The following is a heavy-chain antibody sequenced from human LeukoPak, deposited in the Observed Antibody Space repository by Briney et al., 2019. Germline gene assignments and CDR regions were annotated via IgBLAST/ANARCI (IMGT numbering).Heavy chain of an antibody. CDR3: ARHETTVGEDYYFDY. CDR2: IYYSGST. V-gene: IGHV4-59*08. J-gene: IGHJ4*02. D-gene: IGHD4-23*01. CDR1: GGSNSSYY. Sequence: SETLSLTCTVSGGSNSSYYWSWMRQPPGKGLEGIGYIYYSGSTNYNPSLKSRVTISVDTSKNQFSLKLSSVTAADTAVYYCARHETTVGEDYYFDYWGQGTLVTVSS.